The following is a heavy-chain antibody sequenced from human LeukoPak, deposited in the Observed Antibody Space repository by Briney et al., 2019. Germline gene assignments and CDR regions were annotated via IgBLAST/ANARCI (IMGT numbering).Heavy chain of an antibody. Sequence: GGSLRLSCAPSGFTFDDYAMHWVRQPPGKGLEWVSGMSWNSGSIGYADSVKGRFTISRDNAKNSLYLQMNSLRAEDMALYYCAKDSTEHYESSGYLDYWGQGTLVTVSS. CDR3: AKDSTEHYESSGYLDY. V-gene: IGHV3-9*03. CDR2: MSWNSGSI. J-gene: IGHJ4*02. D-gene: IGHD3-22*01. CDR1: GFTFDDYA.